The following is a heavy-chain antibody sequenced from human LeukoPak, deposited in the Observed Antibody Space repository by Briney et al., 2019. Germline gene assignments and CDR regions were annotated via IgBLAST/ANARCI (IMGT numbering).Heavy chain of an antibody. J-gene: IGHJ4*02. CDR2: ISAYNGNT. Sequence: GASVKVSCKASGYTFTSYGISWVRQAPGQGLEWMGWISAYNGNTNYAQKLQGRVTMTTDTSTSTAYMELSRLRSDDTAVYYCARDGEMATISYFDYWGQGTLVTVSS. V-gene: IGHV1-18*01. D-gene: IGHD5-24*01. CDR3: ARDGEMATISYFDY. CDR1: GYTFTSYG.